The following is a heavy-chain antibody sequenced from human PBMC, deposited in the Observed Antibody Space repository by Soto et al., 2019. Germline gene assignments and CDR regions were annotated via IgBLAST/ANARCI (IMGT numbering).Heavy chain of an antibody. D-gene: IGHD3-9*01. J-gene: IGHJ4*02. CDR2: INPDSGGT. Sequence: QVQLVQSGAEVKKPGASVTVSCKASGYTFSDYYLHWVRQAPGQGLEWMGWINPDSGGTNYAQKFQGRVPMTRDTSINTAYMDLSRLTSDDTAVYYCARDCHILTAYDYFDLWGQGTLVTVSS. V-gene: IGHV1-2*02. CDR1: GYTFSDYY. CDR3: ARDCHILTAYDYFDL.